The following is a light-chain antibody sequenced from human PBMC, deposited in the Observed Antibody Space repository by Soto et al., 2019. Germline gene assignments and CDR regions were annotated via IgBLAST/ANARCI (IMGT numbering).Light chain of an antibody. CDR2: WAS. V-gene: IGKV4-1*01. Sequence: DIAMTQSPDSLAVSLGEGATINCRSSQSDLYGSNNKNYLAWYQQKPGQPPKLLIYWASTREFGVPDRFSGSGSGTDFTLTINSLQAEDVAVYYCQQYYTAWTFGQGTKVEIK. CDR3: QQYYTAWT. J-gene: IGKJ1*01. CDR1: QSDLYGSNNKNY.